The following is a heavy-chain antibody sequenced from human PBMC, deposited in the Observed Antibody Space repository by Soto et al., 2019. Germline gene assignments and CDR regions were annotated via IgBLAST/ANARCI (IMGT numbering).Heavy chain of an antibody. J-gene: IGHJ3*01. Sequence: GGSLRLSCAASGFTFSNSDMSWVRQAPGKGLEWVSYISRSADSTYYADSVKGRFTISRDNSKNTLFLQVNRLRNEDTAIYYCAFSSGYFDAFDVWGQGTMVTVSS. CDR1: GFTFSNSD. D-gene: IGHD6-19*01. CDR2: ISRSADST. V-gene: IGHV3-23*01. CDR3: AFSSGYFDAFDV.